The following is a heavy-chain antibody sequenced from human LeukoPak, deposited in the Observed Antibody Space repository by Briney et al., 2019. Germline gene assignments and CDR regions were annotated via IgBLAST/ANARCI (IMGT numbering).Heavy chain of an antibody. D-gene: IGHD6-19*01. J-gene: IGHJ4*02. CDR2: ISGSGGTT. CDR3: AKDHLPGIVVADRDY. Sequence: GGSLRLSCAASGFTFNRYGMSWVRQAPGKGLEWVSAISGSGGTTYYADSVKGRFTISRDNSKNTLYLQINSLRAEDTAVYYCAKDHLPGIVVADRDYWGQGTLVTVSS. V-gene: IGHV3-23*01. CDR1: GFTFNRYG.